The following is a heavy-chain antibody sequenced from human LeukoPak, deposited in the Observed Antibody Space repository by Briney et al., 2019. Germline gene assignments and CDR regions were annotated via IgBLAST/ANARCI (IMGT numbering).Heavy chain of an antibody. J-gene: IGHJ3*02. Sequence: LSLTCTVSGGSISSYYMSWIRQAPGKGLEWVSYISSSGSTIYYADSVKGRFTISRDNAKNSLYLQMNSLRAEDTAVYYCARWDNGGAFDIWGQGTMVTVSS. CDR2: ISSSGSTI. CDR3: ARWDNGGAFDI. CDR1: GGSISSYY. D-gene: IGHD1/OR15-1a*01. V-gene: IGHV3-11*01.